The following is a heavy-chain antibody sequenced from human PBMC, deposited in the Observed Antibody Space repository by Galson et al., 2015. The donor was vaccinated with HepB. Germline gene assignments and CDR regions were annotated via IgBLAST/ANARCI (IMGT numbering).Heavy chain of an antibody. Sequence: SVKVSCKASGYTFTSYYMHWVRQAPGQGLEWMGIINPSGGSTSYAQKFQGRVTMTRDTSTSTVYMELSSLRSEDTAVYYCARGVLVVYAIGPIFDYWGQGTLVTVSS. V-gene: IGHV1-46*03. CDR1: GYTFTSYY. CDR2: INPSGGST. D-gene: IGHD2-8*02. CDR3: ARGVLVVYAIGPIFDY. J-gene: IGHJ4*02.